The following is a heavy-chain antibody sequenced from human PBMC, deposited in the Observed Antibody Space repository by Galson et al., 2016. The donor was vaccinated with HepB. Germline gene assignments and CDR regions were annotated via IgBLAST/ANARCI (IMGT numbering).Heavy chain of an antibody. J-gene: IGHJ4*02. CDR2: ISYDGSNK. Sequence: SLRLSCAASGFTFSSYGMHWVRQAPGKGLEWVAVISYDGSNKYYADSVKGRSTISRDNSKNTLCLQMNSLRPEDTAVYYCAGVVFSREFDHWGQGTLVTVSS. D-gene: IGHD3-22*01. CDR3: AGVVFSREFDH. V-gene: IGHV3-30*03. CDR1: GFTFSSYG.